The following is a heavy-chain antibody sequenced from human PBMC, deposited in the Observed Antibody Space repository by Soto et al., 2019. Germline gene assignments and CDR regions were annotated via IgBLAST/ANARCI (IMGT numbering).Heavy chain of an antibody. Sequence: PSETLSLTCTVSGDSITNFHWNWIRQPPGRGLEWVGFVHHSGGAMYSPSLRSRVTMSVDTSKSQFSLKLTSVTAADTAVYYCARVPDYWGQGILVTAPQ. CDR2: VHHSGGA. CDR3: ARVPDY. D-gene: IGHD2-2*01. J-gene: IGHJ4*02. V-gene: IGHV4-59*01. CDR1: GDSITNFH.